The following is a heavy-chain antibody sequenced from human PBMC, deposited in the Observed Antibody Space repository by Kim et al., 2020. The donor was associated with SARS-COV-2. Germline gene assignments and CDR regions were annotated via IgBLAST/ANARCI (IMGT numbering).Heavy chain of an antibody. CDR1: GFTFSSYG. CDR3: ARDIASYSSGWIYYYYGMDV. J-gene: IGHJ6*02. Sequence: GGSLRLSCAASGFTFSSYGMHWVRQAPGKGLEWVAVISYDGSNKNYVDSVKGRFTITRDKSKNTLYLQMNSLRAEDTAVYYCARDIASYSSGWIYYYYGMDVWGQGTTVTVSS. CDR2: ISYDGSNK. D-gene: IGHD6-19*01. V-gene: IGHV3-30*04.